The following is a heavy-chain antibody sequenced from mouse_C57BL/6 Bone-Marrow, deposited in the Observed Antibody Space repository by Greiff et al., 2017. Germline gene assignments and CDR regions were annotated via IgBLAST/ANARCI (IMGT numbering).Heavy chain of an antibody. CDR3: AHYYGSSSYYFDY. V-gene: IGHV1-26*01. D-gene: IGHD1-1*01. CDR1: GYTFTDYY. J-gene: IGHJ2*01. CDR2: INPNNGGT. Sequence: EVQLQQSGPELVKPGASVKISCKASGYTFTDYYMNWVKQSHGKSLEWIGDINPNNGGTSYTQQFKGKATLTVDKTSSTAYIVLRSLTSEDSAVYCCAHYYGSSSYYFDYWGQGTTLTVSS.